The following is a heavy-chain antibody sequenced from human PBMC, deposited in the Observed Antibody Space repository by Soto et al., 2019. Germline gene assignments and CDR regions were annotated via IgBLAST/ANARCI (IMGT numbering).Heavy chain of an antibody. CDR2: IYHSGST. J-gene: IGHJ5*02. Sequence: QLQLQESGSGLVKPSQTLSLTCAVSGGSISSGGYSWSWIRQPPGKGLEWIGYIYHSGSTYYNPCLKSGVTISVDRSKNQFSLKLSSVTAADTAVYYCARVVLRDYAFWSGPKRGWFDPWGKGTLVTVSS. V-gene: IGHV4-30-2*01. D-gene: IGHD3-3*01. CDR1: GGSISSGGYS. CDR3: ARVVLRDYAFWSGPKRGWFDP.